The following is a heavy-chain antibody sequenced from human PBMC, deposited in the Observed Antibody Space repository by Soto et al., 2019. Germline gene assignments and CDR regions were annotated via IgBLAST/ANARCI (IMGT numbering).Heavy chain of an antibody. J-gene: IGHJ4*02. Sequence: QVQLVQSGAEVKKPGASVKVSCKASGYTFSSYGITWVRQAPGQRLEWMGWFNTYNGNTNYAQKFQGRVTMTTDTSTSTDYMERRSLRSYDTAVYYCARERGGYSYGDYWGQGALVTVSS. D-gene: IGHD5-18*01. CDR2: FNTYNGNT. CDR3: ARERGGYSYGDY. CDR1: GYTFSSYG. V-gene: IGHV1-18*01.